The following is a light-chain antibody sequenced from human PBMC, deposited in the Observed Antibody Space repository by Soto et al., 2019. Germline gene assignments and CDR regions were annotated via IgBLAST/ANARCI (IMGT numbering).Light chain of an antibody. Sequence: QSVLTQPASVSGSPGQSITISCTGTSSDIGKYNLVSWYQQHPGKAPKLMIYEVTKRPSGVSTRFSGSKSGNTASLTISGLQAEDEADYYCCSYAGSSTLLFVGGTQLTVL. V-gene: IGLV2-23*02. CDR2: EVT. CDR1: SSDIGKYNL. J-gene: IGLJ2*01. CDR3: CSYAGSSTLL.